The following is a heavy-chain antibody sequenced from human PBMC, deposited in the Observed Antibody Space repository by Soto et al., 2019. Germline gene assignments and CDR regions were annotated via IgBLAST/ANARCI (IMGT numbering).Heavy chain of an antibody. CDR2: IYYSGST. V-gene: IGHV4-39*01. Sequence: SETLSLTCTVSGGSISSSSYYWGWIRQPPGKGLEWIGSIYYSGSTYYNPSLKSRVTISVDTSKNQFSLKLCSVTAADTAVYYCARQQRFGELLYDYWGQGTLVTVSS. CDR1: GGSISSSSYY. J-gene: IGHJ4*02. CDR3: ARQQRFGELLYDY. D-gene: IGHD3-10*01.